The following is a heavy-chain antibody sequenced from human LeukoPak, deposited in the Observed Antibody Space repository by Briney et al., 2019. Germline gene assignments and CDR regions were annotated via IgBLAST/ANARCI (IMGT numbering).Heavy chain of an antibody. CDR1: GYSFTGSY. V-gene: IGHV1-2*06. CDR2: INPNTGGT. D-gene: IGHD5-18*01. Sequence: ASVKVSCKVSGYSFTGSYMQWVRQAPGQGLEWMGRINPNTGGTLYAQSFQGRVTMTRDTSIITVYMELTRLTSDDTAVYYCTREGDTALVTDWFDPWGQGTLVTVSS. CDR3: TREGDTALVTDWFDP. J-gene: IGHJ5*02.